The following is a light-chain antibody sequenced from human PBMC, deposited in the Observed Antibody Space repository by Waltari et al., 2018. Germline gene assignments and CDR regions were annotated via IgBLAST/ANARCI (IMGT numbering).Light chain of an antibody. CDR3: CSYAGGGSLI. CDR2: EVN. CDR1: GSNIGKYKL. J-gene: IGLJ2*01. V-gene: IGLV2-23*02. Sequence: QSALTQPASVSGSPGQSITISCTGDGSNIGKYKLISWYQLSPGKAPNLVIFEVNKRPSGASIRFSGAKSGNTASLTISGLQADDEGDYYCCSYAGGGSLIFGGGTKLTV.